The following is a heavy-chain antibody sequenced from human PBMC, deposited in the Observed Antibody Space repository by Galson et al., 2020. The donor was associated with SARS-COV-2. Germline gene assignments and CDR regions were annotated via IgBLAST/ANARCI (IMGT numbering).Heavy chain of an antibody. D-gene: IGHD3-10*01. Sequence: GESLKIYCAASGFTASNNYMGWVRQAPGKGLEWVSVIYSGGYTYYADSVKGRFTISRDNAKNTVFLQMNSLRGEDTAVYYCARGPGTDAFDIWGQGTMVTGSS. CDR2: IYSGGYT. CDR3: ARGPGTDAFDI. CDR1: GFTASNNY. J-gene: IGHJ3*02. V-gene: IGHV3-53*01.